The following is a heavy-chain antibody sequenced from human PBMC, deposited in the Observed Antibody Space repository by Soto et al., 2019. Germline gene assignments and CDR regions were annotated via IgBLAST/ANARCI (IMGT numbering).Heavy chain of an antibody. Sequence: GASVKVSCKASVGTFSSYAISWVRQAPGQGLEWMGGIIPIFGTANYAQKFQGRVTITADESTSTAYMELSSLRSEDTAVYYCARAGTYYDILTGYRTAYYYYYMDVWGKGTTVTVSS. CDR3: ARAGTYYDILTGYRTAYYYYYMDV. V-gene: IGHV1-69*13. D-gene: IGHD3-9*01. CDR1: VGTFSSYA. J-gene: IGHJ6*03. CDR2: IIPIFGTA.